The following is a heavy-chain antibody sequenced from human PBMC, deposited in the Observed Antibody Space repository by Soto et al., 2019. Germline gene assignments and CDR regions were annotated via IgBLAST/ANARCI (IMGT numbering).Heavy chain of an antibody. CDR2: INAGNGNT. J-gene: IGHJ4*02. D-gene: IGHD6-19*01. V-gene: IGHV1-3*01. CDR1: VIAFTPDS. CDR3: ARLFGLIAVAADY. Sequence: ALVTVSAIGSVIAFTPDSMHWVRLAPGQRLEWMGWINAGNGNTKYSQKFQGRVTITRDTSASTAYMELSSLRSEDTAVYYCARLFGLIAVAADYWGQGTLVTVSS.